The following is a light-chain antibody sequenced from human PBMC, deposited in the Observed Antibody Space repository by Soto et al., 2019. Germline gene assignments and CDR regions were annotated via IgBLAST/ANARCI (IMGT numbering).Light chain of an antibody. Sequence: EIVLSQSPGTLSLSPGDRATLSCRASQSVTSTYLAWYRQKPGQAPRLLIYGTSSRAPGIPDRFSGSGSGTDFTLTISRLEPEDFAVYYCHLYGSSPWTFGHGTKVEIK. CDR1: QSVTSTY. CDR2: GTS. V-gene: IGKV3-20*01. CDR3: HLYGSSPWT. J-gene: IGKJ1*01.